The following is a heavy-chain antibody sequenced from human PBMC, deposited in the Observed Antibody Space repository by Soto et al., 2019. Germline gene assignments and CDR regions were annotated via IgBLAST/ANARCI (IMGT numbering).Heavy chain of an antibody. CDR3: ARDLSGLLDY. CDR2: ISGSSGIT. CDR1: GFAFSSYA. J-gene: IGHJ4*01. V-gene: IGHV3-23*01. Sequence: GGSLRLSCAASGFAFSSYAMTWVRQAPGKGLEWVSGISGSSGITFFADSVKGRFTISRDNAGNTLYLQTNSLRAEDTAVYYCARDLSGLLDYWCHGTLVTVSA.